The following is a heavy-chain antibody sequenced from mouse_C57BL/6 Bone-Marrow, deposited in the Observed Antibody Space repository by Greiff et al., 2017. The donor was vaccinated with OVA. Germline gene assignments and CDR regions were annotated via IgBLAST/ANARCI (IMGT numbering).Heavy chain of an antibody. CDR1: GYTFTSYW. Sequence: VQLQQSGTELVKPGASVKLSCKASGYTFTSYWMHWVKQRPGQGLEWIGNINPSNGGTNYNEKFKSKATLTVDKSSSTAYMQLNSLTSEDSAVYFCARSEPYVYYAMDYWGQGTSVTVSS. J-gene: IGHJ4*01. CDR3: ARSEPYVYYAMDY. D-gene: IGHD6-5*01. CDR2: INPSNGGT. V-gene: IGHV1-53*01.